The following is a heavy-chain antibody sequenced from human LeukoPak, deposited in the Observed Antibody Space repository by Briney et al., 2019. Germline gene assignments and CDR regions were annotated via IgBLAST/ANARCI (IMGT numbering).Heavy chain of an antibody. D-gene: IGHD4/OR15-4a*01. CDR3: ARNGGNYILDY. Sequence: PGGSLRLSCAASGFTFSSYGMHWVRQAAGKGLEWVAIIWFDGSNKYYADSVKGRFTISRDDSKNTLYLQMNSLRAEDTAVYYCARNGGNYILDYWGQGTLVTVSS. V-gene: IGHV3-33*08. CDR1: GFTFSSYG. J-gene: IGHJ4*02. CDR2: IWFDGSNK.